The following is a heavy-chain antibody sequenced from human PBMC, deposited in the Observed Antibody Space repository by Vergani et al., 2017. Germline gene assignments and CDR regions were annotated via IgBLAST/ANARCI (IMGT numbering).Heavy chain of an antibody. Sequence: QVQLVQSGAEVKKPGASVKVSCKASGYTFTSYGISWVRQAPGQGLEWMGWISAYNGNTNYAQKLQGRVTITRDTSASTAYMELSSLRSEDTAVYYCARGREQLAPYYYYMDVWGKGTTVTVSS. CDR3: ARGREQLAPYYYYMDV. V-gene: IGHV1-18*01. CDR2: ISAYNGNT. CDR1: GYTFTSYG. D-gene: IGHD6-6*01. J-gene: IGHJ6*03.